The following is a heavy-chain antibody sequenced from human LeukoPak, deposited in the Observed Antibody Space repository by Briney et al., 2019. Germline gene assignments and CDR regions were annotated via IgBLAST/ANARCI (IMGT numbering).Heavy chain of an antibody. CDR3: AKEMIAVAGCFDY. V-gene: IGHV3-30*04. J-gene: IGHJ4*02. CDR2: ISYDGSNK. D-gene: IGHD6-19*01. CDR1: GFTFSSYA. Sequence: GRSLRLSCAASGFTFSSYAMHWVRQAPGKGLGWVAVISYDGSNKYYADSVKGRFTISRDNSKNTLYLQMNSLRAEDTAVYYCAKEMIAVAGCFDYWGQGTLVTVSS.